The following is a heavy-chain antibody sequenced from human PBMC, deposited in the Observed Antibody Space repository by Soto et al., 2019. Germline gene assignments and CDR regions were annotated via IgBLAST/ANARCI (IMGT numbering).Heavy chain of an antibody. D-gene: IGHD3-10*01. CDR3: ARRGDGSGSLDY. J-gene: IGHJ4*02. V-gene: IGHV4-4*03. Sequence: QVQLQESGPGLVKPPGTLSLTCAVSGDSISSSIWWSWVRLPPGKGLEWIGEIYHSGTTNYNPSPKSRVTISVEKSKNQFSLKVSSLTAADTAGYYCARRGDGSGSLDYWGQGTLVIVFS. CDR1: GDSISSSIW. CDR2: IYHSGTT.